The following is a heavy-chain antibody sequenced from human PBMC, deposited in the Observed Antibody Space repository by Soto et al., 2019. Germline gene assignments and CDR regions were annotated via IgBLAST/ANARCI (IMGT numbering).Heavy chain of an antibody. Sequence: QVQLVQSGAEVKKPGSSVKVSCKASGGTFSSYTISWVRQAPGQGLEWMGRIIPILGIANYAQKFQGRVTITADKSTSTAYMELSSLRSEDTAVYYCARVSTVTDLRFSEYSGMDVWGQGTTVTVSS. CDR1: GGTFSSYT. V-gene: IGHV1-69*02. J-gene: IGHJ6*02. CDR3: ARVSTVTDLRFSEYSGMDV. D-gene: IGHD4-17*01. CDR2: IIPILGIA.